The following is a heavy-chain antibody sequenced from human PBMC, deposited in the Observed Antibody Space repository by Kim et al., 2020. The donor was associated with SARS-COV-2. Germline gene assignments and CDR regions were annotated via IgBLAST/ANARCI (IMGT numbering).Heavy chain of an antibody. Sequence: STTYAEALKGRFTISRDNAENTLYLQMNSLRAEDTAVYYCARIRGGYFDYWGQGTLVTVSS. V-gene: IGHV3-74*01. CDR3: ARIRGGYFDY. CDR2: ST. J-gene: IGHJ4*02.